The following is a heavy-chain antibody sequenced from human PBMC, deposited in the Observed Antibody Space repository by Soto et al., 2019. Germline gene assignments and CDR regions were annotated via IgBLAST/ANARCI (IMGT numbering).Heavy chain of an antibody. Sequence: PSETLSLTCTVSGASIDSGGYYWSWVRQPPGKGLEWIGYVYFSGSTYYNPSLQRRVAISLDTSQNQFSLRLNSVTAADTAVYSCASGNACEVFLAHWGQGTLVTVSS. J-gene: IGHJ4*02. CDR2: VYFSGST. CDR1: GASIDSGGYY. V-gene: IGHV4-31*03. D-gene: IGHD4-4*01. CDR3: ASGNACEVFLAH.